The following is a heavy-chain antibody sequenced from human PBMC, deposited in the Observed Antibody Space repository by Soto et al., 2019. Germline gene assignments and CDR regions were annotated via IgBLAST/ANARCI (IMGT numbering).Heavy chain of an antibody. Sequence: GESLKISCKGSGYSFTSYWISWVRQMPGKGLEWMGRIDPSDSYTKYSPSFQGHVTISADKSIRTAYLQWSSLKASDTAMYYCERDLMMTPFDYWGQGTLVTVSS. V-gene: IGHV5-10-1*01. D-gene: IGHD2-8*01. CDR1: GYSFTSYW. CDR3: ERDLMMTPFDY. CDR2: IDPSDSYT. J-gene: IGHJ4*02.